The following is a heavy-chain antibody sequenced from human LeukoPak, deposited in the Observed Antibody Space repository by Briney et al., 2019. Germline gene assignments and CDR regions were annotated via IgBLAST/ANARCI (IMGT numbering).Heavy chain of an antibody. CDR3: ERVYADPYYYGSGTYFLRYFDY. CDR2: IYHSGST. J-gene: IGHJ4*02. D-gene: IGHD3-10*01. V-gene: IGHV4-4*02. Sequence: PSETLSLTCAVSGGSISSSNWWSWVRQPPGKGLEWIGEIYHSGSTNYNPSLKSRVTISVDKSKNQFSLKLSSVTAADTAVYYCERVYADPYYYGSGTYFLRYFDYWGQGTLVTVSS. CDR1: GGSISSSNW.